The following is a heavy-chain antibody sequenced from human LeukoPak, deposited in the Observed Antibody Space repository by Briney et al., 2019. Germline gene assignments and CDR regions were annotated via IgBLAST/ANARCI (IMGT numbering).Heavy chain of an antibody. V-gene: IGHV3-9*01. Sequence: PGGSLRLSCAASGFTFDDHAMHWVRQAPGKGLEWVSGISWNSGSIGYADSVKGRFTISRDNAKNSVYLQMNSLRAEDTALYYCAKDTYYHDSSGQFHYWGQGTLVTVSS. CDR3: AKDTYYHDSSGQFHY. CDR1: GFTFDDHA. D-gene: IGHD3-22*01. CDR2: ISWNSGSI. J-gene: IGHJ4*02.